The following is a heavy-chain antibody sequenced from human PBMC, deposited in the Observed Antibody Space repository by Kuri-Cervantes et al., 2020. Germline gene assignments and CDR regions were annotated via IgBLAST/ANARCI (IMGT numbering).Heavy chain of an antibody. J-gene: IGHJ6*02. CDR1: GFTFSSYC. CDR2: IWYDGSNK. CDR3: ARGALWFGDYRAYGTDV. Sequence: GESLKISCAASGFTFSSYCMHWVRQAPGKGLEWVAVIWYDGSNKYYADSVKGRFTISRDNSKNTLYLQMNSLRAEDTAVYYCARGALWFGDYRAYGTDVWGQGTTVTVSS. V-gene: IGHV3-33*01. D-gene: IGHD3-10*01.